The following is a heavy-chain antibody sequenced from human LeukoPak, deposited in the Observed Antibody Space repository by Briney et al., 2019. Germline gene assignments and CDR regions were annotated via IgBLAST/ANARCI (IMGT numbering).Heavy chain of an antibody. CDR2: IYYSGST. J-gene: IGHJ2*01. CDR3: ARRTPTSGYFDL. CDR1: GGSISSGSYY. D-gene: IGHD2-15*01. Sequence: SETLSLTCTVSGGSISSGSYYWGWIRQPPGKGLEWIGYIYYSGSTYYNPSLKSRVSISQDTSKNQFSLRLSSVTAADTAMYYCARRTPTSGYFDLWGRGTLVTVSS. V-gene: IGHV4-39*01.